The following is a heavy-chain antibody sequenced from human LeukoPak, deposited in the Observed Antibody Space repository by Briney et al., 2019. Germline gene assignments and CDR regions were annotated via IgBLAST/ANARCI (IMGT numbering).Heavy chain of an antibody. Sequence: GGSLRLSCAASGFTFSSYGMHWVRQAPGKGLEWVAFIRYDGSNKYYADSVKGRFTISRDNSKNTLYLQMNSLRAGDTAVYYCAKDLGTYYGSGSSHPYFDYWGQGTLVTVSS. V-gene: IGHV3-30*02. CDR2: IRYDGSNK. D-gene: IGHD3-10*01. J-gene: IGHJ4*02. CDR3: AKDLGTYYGSGSSHPYFDY. CDR1: GFTFSSYG.